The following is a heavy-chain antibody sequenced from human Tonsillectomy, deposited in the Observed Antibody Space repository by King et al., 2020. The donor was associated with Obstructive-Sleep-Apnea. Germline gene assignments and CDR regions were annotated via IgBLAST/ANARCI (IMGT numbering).Heavy chain of an antibody. CDR2: INSDGSST. CDR1: GFTFSSYW. V-gene: IGHV3-74*01. J-gene: IGHJ4*02. D-gene: IGHD3-10*01. Sequence: VQLVESGGGLVQPGGSLRLSCAASGFTFSSYWMHWVRQAPGKGLVWVSRINSDGSSTSYADSVKGRITISRDNAKNTLYLQMNSLRAEDTAVYYCARGDTMVRGVIPLWGQGTQVTVSS. CDR3: ARGDTMVRGVIPL.